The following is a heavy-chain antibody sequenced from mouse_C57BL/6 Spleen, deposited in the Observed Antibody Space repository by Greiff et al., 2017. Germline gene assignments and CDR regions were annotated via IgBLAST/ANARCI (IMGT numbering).Heavy chain of an antibody. CDR2: INPNNGGT. Sequence: VQLQQSGPELVKPGASVKIPCKASGYTFTDYNMDWVKQSHGKSLEWIGDINPNNGGTIYNQKFKGKATLTVDKSSSTAYMELRSLTSEDTAVYYCAREDGYYWFAYWGQGTLVTVSA. CDR3: AREDGYYWFAY. J-gene: IGHJ3*01. CDR1: GYTFTDYN. D-gene: IGHD2-3*01. V-gene: IGHV1-18*01.